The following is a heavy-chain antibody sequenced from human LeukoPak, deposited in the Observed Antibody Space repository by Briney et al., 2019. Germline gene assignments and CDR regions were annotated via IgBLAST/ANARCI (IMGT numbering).Heavy chain of an antibody. CDR2: INHSGST. CDR3: ARDSTVVTRSGFDY. J-gene: IGHJ4*02. CDR1: GGSFSGYY. V-gene: IGHV4-34*01. D-gene: IGHD4-23*01. Sequence: SETLSLTCAVYGGSFSGYYWSWIRQPPGKGLEWIGEINHSGSTNYNPSLKSRVTIPVDTSKKQFSLKLSSVTAADTAVYYCARDSTVVTRSGFDYWGQGTLVTVSS.